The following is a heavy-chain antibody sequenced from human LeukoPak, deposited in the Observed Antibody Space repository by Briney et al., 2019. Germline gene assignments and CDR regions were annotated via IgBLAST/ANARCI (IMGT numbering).Heavy chain of an antibody. CDR3: VSSYGGYVLDY. Sequence: PSETLSLTCTVSGGSISSYSWNSIRQSPGKGLEWIGRVYHSGSINYNPSLKSRVTISVDTSKNQFSMNLSSVTAADTAVYYCVSSYGGYVLDYWGQGTLVIVSS. CDR1: GGSISSYS. J-gene: IGHJ4*02. V-gene: IGHV4-59*01. D-gene: IGHD5-12*01. CDR2: VYHSGSI.